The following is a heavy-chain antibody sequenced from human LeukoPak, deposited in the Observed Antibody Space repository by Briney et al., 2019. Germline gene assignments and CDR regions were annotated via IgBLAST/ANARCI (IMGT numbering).Heavy chain of an antibody. CDR2: INPTGGST. Sequence: ASVKVSCKASGYTFTSYYMHWVRQAPGQGLEWMGLINPTGGSTGYAQKFQGRVTMTRDMSTSTDYMELSSLRSDDTAVYYCARGLAAPADQYYMDVWGKGTTVTVSS. V-gene: IGHV1-46*01. J-gene: IGHJ6*03. CDR3: ARGLAAPADQYYMDV. D-gene: IGHD6-6*01. CDR1: GYTFTSYY.